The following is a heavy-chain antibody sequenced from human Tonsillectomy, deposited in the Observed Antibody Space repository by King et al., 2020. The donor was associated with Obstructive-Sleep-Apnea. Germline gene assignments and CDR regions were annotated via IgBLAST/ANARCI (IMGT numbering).Heavy chain of an antibody. CDR2: IYYSGAT. J-gene: IGHJ4*02. D-gene: IGHD3-9*01. CDR1: GDSITNDRYY. V-gene: IGHV4-39*02. CDR3: AREPQYNTLTGSDDPHFDY. Sequence: QLQASGPGLVPPSEPLSLTCPVSGDSITNDRYYWAWIRQPPGKGFEWLGRIYYSGATYYNWSLRSRVAVSMDTSKNEVYLTVHSVTAPDTAVSYCAREPQYNTLTGSDDPHFDYWGPGTLVTVSS.